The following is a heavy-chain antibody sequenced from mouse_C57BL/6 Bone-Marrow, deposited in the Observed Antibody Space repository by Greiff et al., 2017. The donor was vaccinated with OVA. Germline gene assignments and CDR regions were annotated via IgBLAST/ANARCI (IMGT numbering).Heavy chain of an antibody. J-gene: IGHJ3*01. CDR1: GYSITSGYY. D-gene: IGHD3-3*01. Sequence: EVKLVESGPGLVKPSQSLSLTCSVTGYSITSGYYWNWIRQFPGNKLEWMGYISYDGSNNYNPSLKNRISITRDTSKNQFFLKLNSVTTEDTATYYCANPLGNWGQGTLVTVSA. CDR2: ISYDGSN. V-gene: IGHV3-6*01. CDR3: ANPLGN.